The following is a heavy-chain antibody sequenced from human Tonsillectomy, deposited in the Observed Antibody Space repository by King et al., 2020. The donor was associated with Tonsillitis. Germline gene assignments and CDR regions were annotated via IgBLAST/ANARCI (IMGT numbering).Heavy chain of an antibody. CDR2: IRYDGSNK. D-gene: IGHD2-15*01. Sequence: QLVQSGGGVVQPGGSLRLSCAASGFTFSSYGMHWVRQAPGKGLEWVAFIRYDGSNKYYADSVKGRFTISRDNSKNTLYLQMNSLRAEDTAVYYCAKDGRGSLTFLIYYYYGMDVWGQGTTVTVSS. J-gene: IGHJ6*02. CDR1: GFTFSSYG. V-gene: IGHV3-30*02. CDR3: AKDGRGSLTFLIYYYYGMDV.